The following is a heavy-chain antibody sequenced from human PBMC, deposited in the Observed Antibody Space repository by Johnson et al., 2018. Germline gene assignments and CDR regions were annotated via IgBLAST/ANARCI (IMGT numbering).Heavy chain of an antibody. CDR2: ISWNSGSI. J-gene: IGHJ6*03. CDR1: GFTFDDYA. Sequence: VQLVESGGGLVQPGRSLRLSCAASGFTFDDYAIHWVQQAPGKGLEWVSGISWNSGSIGYADSVKGRFTISRDNAKNSLYLQMNSLRAEDTYYFYMDVWVKGTTVTVSS. V-gene: IGHV3-9*01. CDR3: DV.